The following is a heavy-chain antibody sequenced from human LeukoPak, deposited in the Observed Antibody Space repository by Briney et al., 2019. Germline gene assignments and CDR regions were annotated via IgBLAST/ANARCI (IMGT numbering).Heavy chain of an antibody. D-gene: IGHD3-22*01. CDR3: ARALDYYDSSGYYGY. CDR1: GFTFSSHA. J-gene: IGHJ4*02. V-gene: IGHV3-30-3*01. CDR2: ISYDGSNK. Sequence: PGGSLRLSCVASGFTFSSHAMHWVRQAPGKGLEWVAVISYDGSNKYYADSVKGRFTISRDNSKNTLYLQMNSLRAGDTAVYYCARALDYYDSSGYYGYWGQGTLVTVSS.